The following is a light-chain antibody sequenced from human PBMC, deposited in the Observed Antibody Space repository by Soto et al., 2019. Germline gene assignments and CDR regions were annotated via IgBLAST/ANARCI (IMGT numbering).Light chain of an antibody. CDR1: RSNIGRNF. CDR3: VAWNDPLDAQV. CDR2: RNN. J-gene: IGLJ3*02. V-gene: IGLV1-47*01. Sequence: QSVLTQSPSASGTPGQRVTISCSGSRSNIGRNFAYWYQHVPGTAPRLLIQRNNERPSGVPDRFSGSKSGTSVSLAISGLRSDEEATYYCVAWNDPLDAQVFGGGTKVTVL.